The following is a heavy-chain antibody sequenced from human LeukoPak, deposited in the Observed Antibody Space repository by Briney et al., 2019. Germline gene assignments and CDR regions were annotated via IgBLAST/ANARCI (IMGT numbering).Heavy chain of an antibody. CDR1: GFTFGGYA. Sequence: GGSLRLSCTASGFTFGGYAMSWVRQAPGKGLEWVGFIRSKAYGGTTEYAASVKGRFTISRDDSKSIAYLQMNSLKTEDTAVYYCTRDLGFQLGVYYYYGMDVWGQGTTVTVSS. J-gene: IGHJ6*02. CDR3: TRDLGFQLGVYYYYGMDV. CDR2: IRSKAYGGTT. D-gene: IGHD3-3*01. V-gene: IGHV3-49*04.